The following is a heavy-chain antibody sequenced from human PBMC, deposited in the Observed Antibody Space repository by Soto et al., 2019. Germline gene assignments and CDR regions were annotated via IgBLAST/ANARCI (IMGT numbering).Heavy chain of an antibody. CDR3: ERAYGSVSLYVSSFYYYMDV. CDR1: GGSFSDYH. D-gene: IGHD3-10*01. J-gene: IGHJ6*03. CDR2: INHGGST. Sequence: QVQLQQWGAGLLKPSETLSLTCAVYGGSFSDYHWSWIRQPPGTGLEWIGEINHGGSTKYNPSLKSRVTVSIYMSTNQFYLNLTPVSAADTAVYYSERAYGSVSLYVSSFYYYMDVWGKGTTVTVSS. V-gene: IGHV4-34*01.